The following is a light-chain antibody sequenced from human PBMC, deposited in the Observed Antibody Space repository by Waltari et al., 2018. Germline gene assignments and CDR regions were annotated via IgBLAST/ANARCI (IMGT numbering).Light chain of an antibody. Sequence: DIHMTQSPSSLSASVGDRVSMSCRASQGISTSLAWYQQKSGKAPKLLIYHSSTLESGVPSRFSGGGTGTEFTLTINSLQPEDFATYYCQQGDTSPATFGPGTKVELK. CDR3: QQGDTSPAT. V-gene: IGKV1-5*01. J-gene: IGKJ1*01. CDR1: QGISTS. CDR2: HSS.